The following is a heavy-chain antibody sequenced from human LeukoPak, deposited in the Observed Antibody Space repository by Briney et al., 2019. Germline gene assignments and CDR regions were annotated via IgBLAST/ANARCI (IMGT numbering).Heavy chain of an antibody. CDR1: GVTLSTYA. CDR2: ISGSGGST. Sequence: GGSLRLSCAASGVTLSTYAMSWVRQAPWKGLEWVSAISGSGGSTYYADSVKGRFTISRDNSKNTLYLQMNSLRAEDTAVYYCAKVWIQLWLRFDPWGQGTLVTVSS. CDR3: AKVWIQLWLRFDP. V-gene: IGHV3-23*01. D-gene: IGHD5-18*01. J-gene: IGHJ5*02.